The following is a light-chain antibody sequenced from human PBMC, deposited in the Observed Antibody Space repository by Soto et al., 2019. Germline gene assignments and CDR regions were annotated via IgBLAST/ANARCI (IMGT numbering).Light chain of an antibody. Sequence: EIVLTQSPATLSLSPGERATLSCWASQSVSSSYLAWYQQKPGLAPRLLIYDASSRATGIPDRFSGSGSGTDFTLTISRLEPEDFAVYYCQQYGSSPMYTFGQGTKLEIK. CDR1: QSVSSSY. CDR2: DAS. CDR3: QQYGSSPMYT. V-gene: IGKV3D-20*01. J-gene: IGKJ2*01.